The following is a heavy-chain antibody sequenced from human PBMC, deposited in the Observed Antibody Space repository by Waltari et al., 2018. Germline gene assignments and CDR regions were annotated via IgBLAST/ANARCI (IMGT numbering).Heavy chain of an antibody. D-gene: IGHD6-13*01. CDR1: GFTFSNYS. Sequence: EVQLVESGGGLVQPGGSLRLSCITSGFTFSNYSMNWVRQAPGKGLYWVSYISRTSNTIYYADSVKGRFTISRDNAKHSLYLQMNSLRAEDMAVYYCARGGAAEENDYWGQGTLVTVSS. V-gene: IGHV3-48*01. CDR2: ISRTSNTI. J-gene: IGHJ4*02. CDR3: ARGGAAEENDY.